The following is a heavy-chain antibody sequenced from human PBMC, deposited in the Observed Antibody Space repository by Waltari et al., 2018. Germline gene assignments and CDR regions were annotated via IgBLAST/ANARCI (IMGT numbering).Heavy chain of an antibody. CDR2: INQAGNVR. D-gene: IGHD2-15*01. Sequence: EEQLVESGGGLVPPGGSLRPPGSAFGFIFSDYWMTWVRQAPGKGLEWVANINQAGNVRIYLDSVRGRFTISRDNPDNSLFLHMANLRVEDTAVYYCASGPDHGDFWGQGTLVTVSS. V-gene: IGHV3-7*01. CDR3: ASGPDHGDF. CDR1: GFIFSDYW. J-gene: IGHJ4*02.